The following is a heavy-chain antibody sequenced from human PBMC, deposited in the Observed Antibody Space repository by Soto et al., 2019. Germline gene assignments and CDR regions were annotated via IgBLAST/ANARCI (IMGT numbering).Heavy chain of an antibody. J-gene: IGHJ4*02. CDR3: PRVKATLYRHYYFDY. CDR1: GGTINSGDYF. CDR2: IFYTGST. D-gene: IGHD5-12*01. Sequence: SETLSLTCSVSGGTINSGDYFWSWIRQPPGKGLEWIGSIFYTGSTSYSPSLKSRAFMSMDTSKKLFYWRLRSVTAADTAADSCPRVKATLYRHYYFDYWGQGTPVTVSS. V-gene: IGHV4-30-4*01.